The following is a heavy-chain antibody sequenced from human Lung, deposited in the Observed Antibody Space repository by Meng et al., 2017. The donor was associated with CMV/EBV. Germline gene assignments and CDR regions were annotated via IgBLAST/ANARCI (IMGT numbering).Heavy chain of an antibody. J-gene: IGHJ4*02. CDR2: IDPNEGST. D-gene: IGHD5-24*01. CDR3: AREGRDDYNSPRDYFDY. CDR1: GYTFTTNY. V-gene: IGHV1-46*01. Sequence: SVXVSXXASGYTFTTNYIHWVRQAPGQGLEWMGIIDPNEGSTSHTEKFQGRVTMTRDTSTNTVYMELSSLRSEDTAVYYCAREGRDDYNSPRDYFDYWGQRALVTVSS.